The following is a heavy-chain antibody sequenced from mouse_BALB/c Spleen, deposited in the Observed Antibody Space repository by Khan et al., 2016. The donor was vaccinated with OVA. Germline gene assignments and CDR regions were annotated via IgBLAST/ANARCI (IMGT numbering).Heavy chain of an antibody. CDR2: INYSGNT. V-gene: IGHV3-2*02. Sequence: EVQLVESGPGLVKPSQSLSLTCTVTGYSITSEYAWNWIRQFPGNKLEWMGYINYSGNTRYNPSLKSRTSINRDTSKNQFFLQLNSVTTEDTATYYCARKDYYDYDPFPYWGQGTLVTVSA. D-gene: IGHD2-4*01. J-gene: IGHJ3*01. CDR3: ARKDYYDYDPFPY. CDR1: GYSITSEYA.